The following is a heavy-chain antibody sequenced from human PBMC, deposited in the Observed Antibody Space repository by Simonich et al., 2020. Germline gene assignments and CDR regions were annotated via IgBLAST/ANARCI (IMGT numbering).Heavy chain of an antibody. Sequence: QVQLVESGGGVVQPGRSLRLSCAASGFTFSSYAMHWVRQAQGKGLEWVAVIAYDRSNKYYADSVKGRFTISRDNSKNTLYLQMNSLRAEDTAVYYCAREGLLLDAFDIWGQGTMVTVSS. J-gene: IGHJ3*02. D-gene: IGHD2-15*01. CDR2: IAYDRSNK. V-gene: IGHV3-30*07. CDR1: GFTFSSYA. CDR3: AREGLLLDAFDI.